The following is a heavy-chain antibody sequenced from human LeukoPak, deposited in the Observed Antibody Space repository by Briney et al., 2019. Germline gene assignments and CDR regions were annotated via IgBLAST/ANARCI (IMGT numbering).Heavy chain of an antibody. CDR3: AKARSMTTVTD. V-gene: IGHV3-9*01. D-gene: IGHD4-17*01. CDR1: GFTFDDYA. CDR2: ISWNSGSI. Sequence: PGGSLRLSCAASGFTFDDYAMHWVRHAPGKGLEWASGISWNSGSIGYADSVKGRFTISRDNAKNSLYLQMNSLRAEDTALYYCAKARSMTTVTDWGQGTLVTVSS. J-gene: IGHJ4*02.